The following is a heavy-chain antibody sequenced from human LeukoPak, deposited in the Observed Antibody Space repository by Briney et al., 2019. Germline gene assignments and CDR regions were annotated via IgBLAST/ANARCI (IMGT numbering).Heavy chain of an antibody. J-gene: IGHJ4*02. CDR2: IKQDGSEK. V-gene: IGHV3-7*01. CDR3: ARGPAAGNLLGY. CDR1: GFTFSSYW. D-gene: IGHD6-19*01. Sequence: PGGSLRLSCAASGFTFSSYWMSWVRQAPGKGLEWVAHIKQDGSEKYYVDSVKGRFTIARDNAKNSLFLQMNSLRAEDTAVYYCARGPAAGNLLGYWGQGALVTVSS.